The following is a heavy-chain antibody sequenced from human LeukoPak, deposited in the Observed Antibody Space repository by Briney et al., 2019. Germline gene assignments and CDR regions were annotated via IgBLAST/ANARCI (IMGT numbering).Heavy chain of an antibody. D-gene: IGHD5-24*01. CDR3: AKGPKLGDGFHCDY. J-gene: IGHJ4*02. Sequence: GGSLRLSCAASGFTFNNYALSWVRQAPGKGLEWVSAISGDGDNTYYADSVKGRFTISRDISKNTLYLQMNSLRVEGTAVYYCAKGPKLGDGFHCDYWGQGTLVTVSS. CDR1: GFTFNNYA. V-gene: IGHV3-23*01. CDR2: ISGDGDNT.